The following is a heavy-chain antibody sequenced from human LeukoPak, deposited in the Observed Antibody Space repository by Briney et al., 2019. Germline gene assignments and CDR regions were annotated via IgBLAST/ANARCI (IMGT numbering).Heavy chain of an antibody. CDR3: ARDVDTPMVDAFDI. Sequence: PSETLSLTCAVYGGSFSGYYWSWIRQPPGKGLEWIGEINHSGSTNYNPSLKSRVTISVDTSKNQFSLKLSSVTAADTAVYYCARDVDTPMVDAFDIWGQGTMATVSS. V-gene: IGHV4-34*01. D-gene: IGHD5-18*01. CDR1: GGSFSGYY. CDR2: INHSGST. J-gene: IGHJ3*02.